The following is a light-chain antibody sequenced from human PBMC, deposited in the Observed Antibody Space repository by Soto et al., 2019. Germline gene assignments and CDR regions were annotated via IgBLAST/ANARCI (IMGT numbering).Light chain of an antibody. CDR2: DDT. Sequence: SYELTQPPSVSVSPGQTATMTWSGDKLGGKYVCWYQQKPGQSPVLVIYDDTKRPSGIPERFSGSNSGNTATLTISGTQAMDEADYYCQAWDNSVVFGGGTKLTVL. CDR3: QAWDNSVV. J-gene: IGLJ2*01. CDR1: KLGGKY. V-gene: IGLV3-1*01.